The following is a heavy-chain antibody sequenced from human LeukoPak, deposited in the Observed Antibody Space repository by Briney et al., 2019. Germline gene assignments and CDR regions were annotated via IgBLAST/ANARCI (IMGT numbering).Heavy chain of an antibody. D-gene: IGHD3-22*01. CDR2: IFYTGNT. J-gene: IGHJ5*02. Sequence: PSENLSLTCTVSGGSMTNYYWSWIRQTPGKGLEWIGYIFYTGNTNYSPSLKSRPTISVDTSKNQFSLNLSSVTTADTGVYFCARGLVVGAGRLDPWGQGTLAIVSS. CDR3: ARGLVVGAGRLDP. CDR1: GGSMTNYY. V-gene: IGHV4-59*01.